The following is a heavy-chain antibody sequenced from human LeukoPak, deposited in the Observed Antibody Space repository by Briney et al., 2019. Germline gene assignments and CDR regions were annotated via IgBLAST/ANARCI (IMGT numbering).Heavy chain of an antibody. CDR2: ISSTSSFI. J-gene: IGHJ5*02. V-gene: IGHV3-21*01. CDR1: GFTFSSYS. D-gene: IGHD1-26*01. CDR3: ARDPAPGGSYGARLTGWFDP. Sequence: GGSLRLSCAASGFTFSSYSINWVRQAPGKGLEWVSCISSTSSFIYYADSVKGRFTVSRDNAKNSLYLQMNSLTAEDTAVYYCARDPAPGGSYGARLTGWFDPWGQGTLVTVSS.